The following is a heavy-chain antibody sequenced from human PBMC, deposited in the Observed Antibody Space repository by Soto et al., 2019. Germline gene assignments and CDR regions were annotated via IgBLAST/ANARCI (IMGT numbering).Heavy chain of an antibody. V-gene: IGHV4-4*02. Sequence: TLSLTCAVSGGSFTSNNWWTWVRQPPGQGLEWIGEIYRTGSTNYNPSLKSRVTISLDKSENQFSLKVTSLTAADTAVYYCASRDPGTSVDYWGQGTLVTGSS. D-gene: IGHD1-7*01. CDR1: GGSFTSNNW. CDR3: ASRDPGTSVDY. CDR2: IYRTGST. J-gene: IGHJ4*02.